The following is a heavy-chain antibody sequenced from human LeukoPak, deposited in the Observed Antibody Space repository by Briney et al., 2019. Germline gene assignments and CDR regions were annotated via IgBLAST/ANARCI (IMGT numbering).Heavy chain of an antibody. J-gene: IGHJ4*02. V-gene: IGHV4-39*07. D-gene: IGHD3-10*01. CDR3: ARAAVGYAVRGVIPSYFDY. Sequence: SETLSLTCTVSGGSISSSSYYWGWIRQPPGKGLEWIGSIYYSGSTYYNPSLKSRVTISVDTSKNQFSLKLSSVTAADTAVYYCARAAVGYAVRGVIPSYFDYWGQGTLVTVSS. CDR2: IYYSGST. CDR1: GGSISSSSYY.